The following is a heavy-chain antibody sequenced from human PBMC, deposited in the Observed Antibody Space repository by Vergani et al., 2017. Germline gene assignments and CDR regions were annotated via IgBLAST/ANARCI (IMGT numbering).Heavy chain of an antibody. V-gene: IGHV1-2*02. CDR1: GYTFTGYY. Sequence: QVQLVQSGAEVKKPGASVKVSCKASGYTFTGYYMHWVRQAPGQGLEWMGWINPNSGGTNYAQKFQGRVTMTRDTSISTAYMELSRLRYDDTAVYYCARDSVSYPKGVDAFDIWGQGTMVTVSS. CDR3: ARDSVSYPKGVDAFDI. CDR2: INPNSGGT. J-gene: IGHJ3*02. D-gene: IGHD1-26*01.